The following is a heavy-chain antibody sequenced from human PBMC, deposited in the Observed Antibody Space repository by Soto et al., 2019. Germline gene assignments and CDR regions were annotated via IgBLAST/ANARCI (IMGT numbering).Heavy chain of an antibody. D-gene: IGHD5-18*01. CDR1: GFTFTSSG. V-gene: IGHV3-30*03. CDR2: ISYDGGLQ. J-gene: IGHJ4*02. Sequence: QAHLVESGGGVVQPGRSLRLSCAASGFTFTSSGMHWVRQTPGTRLEWVAVISYDGGLQHYADSVKGRFTISRDNSKNMVLLPMNSLRAEDTAVYYCVSDRGYGHASVPYSWGQGTLVSVSS. CDR3: VSDRGYGHASVPYS.